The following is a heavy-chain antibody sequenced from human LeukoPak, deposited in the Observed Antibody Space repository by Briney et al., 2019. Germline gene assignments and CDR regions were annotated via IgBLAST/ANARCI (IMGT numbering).Heavy chain of an antibody. CDR3: AKYVAVAGTLYGMDV. D-gene: IGHD6-19*01. J-gene: IGHJ6*02. Sequence: GGSLRLSCAASGFTFSSYAMSWVRQAPGKGLEWVPAISGSGGSTYYADSVKGRFTISRDNSKNTLYLQMNGLRAEDTAVYYCAKYVAVAGTLYGMDVWGQGTTVTVSS. CDR1: GFTFSSYA. CDR2: ISGSGGST. V-gene: IGHV3-23*01.